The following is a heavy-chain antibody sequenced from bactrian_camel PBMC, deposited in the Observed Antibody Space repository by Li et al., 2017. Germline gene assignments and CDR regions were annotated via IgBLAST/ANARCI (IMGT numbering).Heavy chain of an antibody. CDR3: ATDRSFRLTMTPPLDLLS. J-gene: IGHJ4*01. CDR2: IYTFGRST. CDR1: GNTYNLNC. V-gene: IGHV3S1*01. D-gene: IGHD4*01. Sequence: QVQLVESGGGSVQPGGSLRLSCAASGNTYNLNCPGWFRQAPGMEREQVAVFIYTFGRSTRYADSVKGRFTISSAGNTLYLQMNSLKFEDMAMYYCATDRSFRLTMTPPLDLLSRGPGTQVTVS.